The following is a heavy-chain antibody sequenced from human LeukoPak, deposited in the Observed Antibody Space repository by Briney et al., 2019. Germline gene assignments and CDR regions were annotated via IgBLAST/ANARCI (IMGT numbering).Heavy chain of an antibody. CDR3: ARISPPYYYDSSGYAGLDY. D-gene: IGHD3-22*01. J-gene: IGHJ4*02. CDR1: GFTFSSYS. Sequence: PGGSLRLSCAASGFTFSSYSMNWVRQAPGKGLEWVSSISSSSSYIYYADSVKGRFTISRDNAKNSLYLQMNSLRAEDTAVYYCARISPPYYYDSSGYAGLDYWGQGTLVTVSS. CDR2: ISSSSSYI. V-gene: IGHV3-21*01.